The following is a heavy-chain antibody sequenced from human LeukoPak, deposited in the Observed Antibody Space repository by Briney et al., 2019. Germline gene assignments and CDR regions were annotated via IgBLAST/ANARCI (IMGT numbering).Heavy chain of an antibody. D-gene: IGHD3-3*01. CDR2: IYHSGST. J-gene: IGHJ5*02. Sequence: SETLSLTGTASGYSISGGYYWGWFRQPPGKGLDWIGSIYHSGSTYYNPSLKSRVTISVDTSKNQFSLKLSSVTAADTAVYYCARDTIFGVVIIGWFDPWGQGTLVTVSS. CDR3: ARDTIFGVVIIGWFDP. V-gene: IGHV4-38-2*02. CDR1: GYSISGGYY.